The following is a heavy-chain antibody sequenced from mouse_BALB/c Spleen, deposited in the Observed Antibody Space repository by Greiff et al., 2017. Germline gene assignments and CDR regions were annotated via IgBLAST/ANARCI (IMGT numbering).Heavy chain of an antibody. V-gene: IGHV5-9-3*01. CDR2: ISSGGSYT. D-gene: IGHD2-12*01. CDR3: ARLRLAY. Sequence: EVQVVESGGGLVKPGGSLKLSCAASGFTFSSYAMSWVRQTPEKRLEWVATISSGGSYTYYPDSVKGRFTISRDNAKNTLYLQVSSLRSEDTAMYYCARLRLAYWGQGTLVTVSA. CDR1: GFTFSSYA. J-gene: IGHJ3*01.